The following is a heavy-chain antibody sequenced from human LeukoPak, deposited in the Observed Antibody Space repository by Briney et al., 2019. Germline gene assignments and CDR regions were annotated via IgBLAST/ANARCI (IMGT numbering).Heavy chain of an antibody. CDR3: ARGRDPRNWFDP. CDR2: INHSGST. V-gene: IGHV4-34*01. J-gene: IGHJ5*02. CDR1: GGSFSGYY. Sequence: SETLSLTCAVYGGSFSGYYWSWIRQPPGKGPEWIGEINHSGSTNYNPSLKSRVTISVDTSKNQFSLKLSSVTAADTAVYHCARGRDPRNWFDPWGQGTLVTVSS.